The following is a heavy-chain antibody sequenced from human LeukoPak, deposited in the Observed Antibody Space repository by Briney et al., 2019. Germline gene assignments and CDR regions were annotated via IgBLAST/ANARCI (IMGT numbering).Heavy chain of an antibody. J-gene: IGHJ4*02. CDR2: IYYSGST. CDR1: GDSISSYY. D-gene: IGHD5-12*01. CDR3: ARVEGGYDNFDY. Sequence: SETLSLTCTVSGDSISSYYWSWLRQPPGKGLEWVGYIYYSGSTNYNPSLKSRVTISVDTSKNQFSLKLSSVTAADTAVYYCARVEGGYDNFDYWGQGTLVTVSS. V-gene: IGHV4-59*01.